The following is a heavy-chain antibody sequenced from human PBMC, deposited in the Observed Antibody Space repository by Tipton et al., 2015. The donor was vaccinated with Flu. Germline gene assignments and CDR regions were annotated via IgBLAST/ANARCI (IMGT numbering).Heavy chain of an antibody. J-gene: IGHJ6*02. CDR3: ARDHPPSITVLGEITDYFGIAV. V-gene: IGHV3-11*01. CDR2: ISSSGSTI. Sequence: GSLRLSCAASGFTFSDYYMSWIRQAPGKGLEWVSHISSSGSTINYADSVKGRFTISRDNAKNSLYLQMNSLRAEDTAVYYCARDHPPSITVLGEITDYFGIAVWGQGTTVTVSS. D-gene: IGHD3-3*01. CDR1: GFTFSDYY.